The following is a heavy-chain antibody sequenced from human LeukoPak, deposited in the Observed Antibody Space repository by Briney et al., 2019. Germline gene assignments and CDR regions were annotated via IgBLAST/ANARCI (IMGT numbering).Heavy chain of an antibody. J-gene: IGHJ6*04. D-gene: IGHD2-15*01. CDR2: ISYGRSNK. CDR3: ARVGVVAATTYYYYGMDV. Sequence: PGRSLRLSCAASGFTFSSYAMHWVRQAPGKGLEWVAVISYGRSNKYYADSVKGRFTISRDNSKNTLYLQMNSLRAEDTAVYYCARVGVVAATTYYYYGMDVWGKGTTVTVSS. CDR1: GFTFSSYA. V-gene: IGHV3-30*04.